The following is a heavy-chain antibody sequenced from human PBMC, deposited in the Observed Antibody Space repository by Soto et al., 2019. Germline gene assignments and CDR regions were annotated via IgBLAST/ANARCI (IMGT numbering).Heavy chain of an antibody. D-gene: IGHD2-15*01. Sequence: GGSLRLSCAASGFTFSSYAMSWVRQAPGKGLEWVSAISGSGGSTYYADSVKGRFTISRDNSKNTLYLQMNSLRAEDTAVYYCASSPEYCSGGSCSYFYYYYMDVWGKGTTVTVSS. V-gene: IGHV3-23*01. J-gene: IGHJ6*03. CDR1: GFTFSSYA. CDR3: ASSPEYCSGGSCSYFYYYYMDV. CDR2: ISGSGGST.